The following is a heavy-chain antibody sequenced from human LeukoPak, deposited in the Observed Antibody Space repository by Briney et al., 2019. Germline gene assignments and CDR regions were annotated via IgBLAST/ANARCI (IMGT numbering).Heavy chain of an antibody. D-gene: IGHD4-11*01. Sequence: PGGSLRLSCAASGFTFSSYWMHWVRQAPGKGLVWVSRIKTDGITTSYADSVKGRFTVSRDDAKNTLYLQMNSLRAEDTAVYYCASLNEGLQPIFDYWGQGTLVTVSS. CDR2: IKTDGITT. CDR1: GFTFSSYW. J-gene: IGHJ4*02. V-gene: IGHV3-74*01. CDR3: ASLNEGLQPIFDY.